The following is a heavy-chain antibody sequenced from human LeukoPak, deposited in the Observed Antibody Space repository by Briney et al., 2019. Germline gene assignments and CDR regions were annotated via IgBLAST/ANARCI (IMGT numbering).Heavy chain of an antibody. CDR1: GGSISSYY. Sequence: ASETLSLTCTVSGGSISSYYWSWIRQPPGKGLEWIGYIYYSGSTNYNPSLKSRVTISVDTSKNQFSLKLSSVTAADTAVYYCARDGLSSGYYTGNDAFDIWGQGTMVTVSS. CDR3: ARDGLSSGYYTGNDAFDI. V-gene: IGHV4-59*01. CDR2: IYYSGST. D-gene: IGHD3-22*01. J-gene: IGHJ3*02.